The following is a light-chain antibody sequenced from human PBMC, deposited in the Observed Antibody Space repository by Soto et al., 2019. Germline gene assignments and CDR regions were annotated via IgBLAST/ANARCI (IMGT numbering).Light chain of an antibody. CDR3: QQYNSYSEAWT. Sequence: DIQMTQSPSTLSASVGDRVTITCRASQSISSWLAWYQQKLGKAPKLLIYDAYSLESGVPSRFSGSGSGTEFTLTISSLQPDDFATYYCQQYNSYSEAWTFGQGTKVEIK. J-gene: IGKJ1*01. CDR2: DAY. CDR1: QSISSW. V-gene: IGKV1-5*01.